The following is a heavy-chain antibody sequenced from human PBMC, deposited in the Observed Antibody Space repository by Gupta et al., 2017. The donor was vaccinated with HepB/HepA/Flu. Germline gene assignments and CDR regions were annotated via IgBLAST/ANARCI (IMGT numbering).Heavy chain of an antibody. D-gene: IGHD6-19*01. J-gene: IGHJ5*02. Sequence: QVQLQESGPGLVKPSETLSLTCTVSGGSISSYYWSWIRQPPGKGLEWIGYIYYSGSTNYNPSLKSRVTISVDTSKNQFSLKLSSVTAADTAVYYCAGYGGVHEIAVAGTGWCDPWGQGTLVTVSA. CDR2: IYYSGST. V-gene: IGHV4-59*01. CDR3: AGYGGVHEIAVAGTGWCDP. CDR1: GGSISSYY.